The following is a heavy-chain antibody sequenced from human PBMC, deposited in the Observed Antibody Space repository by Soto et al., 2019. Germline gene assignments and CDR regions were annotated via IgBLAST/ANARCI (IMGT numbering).Heavy chain of an antibody. D-gene: IGHD2-15*01. CDR1: GFTFSSYA. V-gene: IGHV3-30-3*01. CDR2: ISYDGSNK. J-gene: IGHJ3*02. CDR3: ARDTLVVAATAFDI. Sequence: QVQLVESGGGVVQPGRSLRLSCAASGFTFSSYAMHWVRQAPGKGLEWVAVISYDGSNKYYADSVKGRFTISRDNSKNTLYLQMNSLRADDTAVYYCARDTLVVAATAFDIWGQGTMVTVSS.